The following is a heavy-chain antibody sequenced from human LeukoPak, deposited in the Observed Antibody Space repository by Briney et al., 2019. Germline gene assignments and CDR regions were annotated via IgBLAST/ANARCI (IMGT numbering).Heavy chain of an antibody. Sequence: GGSLRLSCAASGFTFSSYWMHWVRQAPGKGLVWVSRINSDGSSTSYADSVKGRFSISRDNAKNTLYLQMNSLRAEDTAVYYCASVRPGSTTNGNYGMDVWGQGTTVTVSS. CDR1: GFTFSSYW. CDR2: INSDGSST. J-gene: IGHJ6*02. V-gene: IGHV3-74*01. D-gene: IGHD2-2*01. CDR3: ASVRPGSTTNGNYGMDV.